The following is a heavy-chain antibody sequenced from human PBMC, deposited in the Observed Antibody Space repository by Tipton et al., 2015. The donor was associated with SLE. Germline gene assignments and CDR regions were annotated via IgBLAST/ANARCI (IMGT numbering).Heavy chain of an antibody. J-gene: IGHJ5*02. CDR2: IYKTGIT. CDR1: GDSMNNYY. Sequence: TLSLTCSVSGDSMNNYYWSWIRQPAGMPLEWIGRIYKTGITNYNPSLKGRVTISVDTSKNQFSLKLNSVTATDAAVYYCARASFIVGSTTFWFDPWGQGALVIVSS. V-gene: IGHV4-4*07. D-gene: IGHD1-26*01. CDR3: ARASFIVGSTTFWFDP.